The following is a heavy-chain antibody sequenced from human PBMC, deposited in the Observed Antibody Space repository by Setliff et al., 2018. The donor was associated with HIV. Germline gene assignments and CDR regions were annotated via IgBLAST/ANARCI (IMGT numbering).Heavy chain of an antibody. J-gene: IGHJ5*02. CDR3: ASRVYYYDSRGYLREEGFDP. CDR2: IYYSGST. CDR1: GGSISNSRYY. D-gene: IGHD3-22*01. V-gene: IGHV4-39*01. Sequence: SETLSLTCTVSGGSISNSRYYWSWIRQPPGKGLEWIGSIYYSGSTYYNPSLKSRVTISVDTSKNQFSLKLSSVTAADAAVYYCASRVYYYDSRGYLREEGFDPWSQGTLVTVS.